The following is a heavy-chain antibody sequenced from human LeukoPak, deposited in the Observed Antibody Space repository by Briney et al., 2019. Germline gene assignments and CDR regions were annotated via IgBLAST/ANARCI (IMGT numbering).Heavy chain of an antibody. CDR2: IYYSGST. D-gene: IGHD5-18*01. V-gene: IGHV4-34*01. J-gene: IGHJ4*02. CDR3: ARHFVSYSYGSLDY. CDR1: GGSFSGYY. Sequence: SETLSLTCAVYGGSFSGYYWSWIRQPPGKGLEWIGSIYYSGSTYYNPSLKSRVTISVDTSKNQFSLKLSSVTAADTAVYYCARHFVSYSYGSLDYWGQGTLVTVSS.